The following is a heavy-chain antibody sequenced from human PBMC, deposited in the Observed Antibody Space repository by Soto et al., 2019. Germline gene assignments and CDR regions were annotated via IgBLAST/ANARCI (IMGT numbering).Heavy chain of an antibody. CDR2: TGATGRTT. CDR1: GFTFNISA. Sequence: HPGGSLRLSCAASGFTFNISAMTWVRQAPGKGLEWVSTTGATGRTTYYSDSVKGRFTVSRDNAKNTLDLQMSNLRAEDTAVYYCATVHNTSRSFDYWGQGTLVTGSS. D-gene: IGHD1-20*01. CDR3: ATVHNTSRSFDY. J-gene: IGHJ4*02. V-gene: IGHV3-23*01.